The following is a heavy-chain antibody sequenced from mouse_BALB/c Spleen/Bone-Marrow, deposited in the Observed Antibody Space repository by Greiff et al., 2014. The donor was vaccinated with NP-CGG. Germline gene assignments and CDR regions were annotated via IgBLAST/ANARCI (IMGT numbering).Heavy chain of an antibody. D-gene: IGHD2-3*01. CDR1: GYTFTSTW. CDR2: IHPNSGNT. Sequence: QVQLQQPGSVLARPGDSVKLSCKASGYTFTSTWIHWAKQRPGQGLEWIGEIHPNSGNTKYNEKLKGKATLTADTSSSTAYVVLSSLTSEYSAVYYCTRDGLGGAIDYWGQGTSVTVSS. CDR3: TRDGLGGAIDY. J-gene: IGHJ4*01. V-gene: IGHV1S130*01.